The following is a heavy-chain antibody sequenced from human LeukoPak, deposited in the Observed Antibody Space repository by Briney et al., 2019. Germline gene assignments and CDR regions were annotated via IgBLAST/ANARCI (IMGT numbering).Heavy chain of an antibody. Sequence: PGGSLRLSCAASGFTVSNKYMTWVRQVPGKGLEWVSVIYSDGSTYYADSVKGRFTISRDNSKNTLYLQMNSLRAEDTAVYYCARNPQSSQQLVSYWGQGTLVTASS. CDR3: ARNPQSSQQLVSY. V-gene: IGHV3-53*01. CDR1: GFTVSNKY. CDR2: IYSDGST. J-gene: IGHJ4*02. D-gene: IGHD6-13*01.